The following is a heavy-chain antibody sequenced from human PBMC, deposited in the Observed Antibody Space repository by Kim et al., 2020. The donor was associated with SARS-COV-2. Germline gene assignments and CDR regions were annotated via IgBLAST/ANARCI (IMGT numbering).Heavy chain of an antibody. CDR3: ARDYSRTYYYYYYGMDV. CDR1: GFTFSSYG. J-gene: IGHJ6*02. D-gene: IGHD6-13*01. Sequence: GGSLRLSCAASGFTFSSYGMHWVRQAPGKGLEWVAVIWYDGSNKYYADSVKGRFTISRDNSKNTLYLQMNSLRAEDTAVYYCARDYSRTYYYYYYGMDVWGQGTTVTVSS. V-gene: IGHV3-33*01. CDR2: IWYDGSNK.